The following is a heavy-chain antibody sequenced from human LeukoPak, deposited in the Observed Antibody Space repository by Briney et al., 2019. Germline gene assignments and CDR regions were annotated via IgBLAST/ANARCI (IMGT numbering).Heavy chain of an antibody. CDR2: VYTSGNT. D-gene: IGHD6-6*01. J-gene: IGHJ2*01. Sequence: NPSETLSLTCTVSGGSISGYFWSWIRQPAGKELEWLGRVYTSGNTGYNPSLKSRVTMSVDTSKNQFSLKLSSVTAADTAVYYCARLVARPLSFRYFDLWGRGTLVTVSS. CDR3: ARLVARPLSFRYFDL. CDR1: GGSISGYF. V-gene: IGHV4-4*07.